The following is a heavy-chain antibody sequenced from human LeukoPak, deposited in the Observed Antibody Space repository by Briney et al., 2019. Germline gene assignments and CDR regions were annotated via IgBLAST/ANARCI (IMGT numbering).Heavy chain of an antibody. J-gene: IGHJ4*02. D-gene: IGHD2-2*01. Sequence: SETLSLTCTVSGDSFSSRSYHWGWLGQPPGMGLEWLGSIYYSGSTYSNPSLKSRVTISVDTSKNQFSLKLSSVTAADTAVYYCARGRYQLLSRLKTGEFDYWGQGTLVTVSS. V-gene: IGHV4-39*07. CDR1: GDSFSSRSYH. CDR3: ARGRYQLLSRLKTGEFDY. CDR2: IYYSGST.